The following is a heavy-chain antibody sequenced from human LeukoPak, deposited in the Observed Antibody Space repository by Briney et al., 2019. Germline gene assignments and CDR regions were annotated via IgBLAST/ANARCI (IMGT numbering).Heavy chain of an antibody. V-gene: IGHV3-23*01. D-gene: IGHD3-10*01. CDR2: ISGSGGST. J-gene: IGHJ4*02. CDR1: GFTFSSYA. Sequence: PGGSLRLSCAASGFTFSSYAMNWVRQAPGKGLEWVSAISGSGGSTYYADSVKGRFTISRDNSKNTLYLQLNSLSAEDTAVYYCAKGGVRGPYYFDYWGQGTLVTVSS. CDR3: AKGGVRGPYYFDY.